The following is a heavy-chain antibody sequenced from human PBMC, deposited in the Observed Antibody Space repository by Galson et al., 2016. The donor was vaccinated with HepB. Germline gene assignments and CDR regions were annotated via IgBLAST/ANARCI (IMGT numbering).Heavy chain of an antibody. CDR2: IIPIFGTA. CDR3: ASPACGDCYLYYFDH. Sequence: SVKVSCKASGGTFSRNAIGWVRQAPGQGLEWMGGIIPIFGTANYAQKFQGRVTITADESTSTVYMEVSSLRSEDTAVYYCASPACGDCYLYYFDHWGQGTLVTGSS. D-gene: IGHD2-21*02. J-gene: IGHJ4*01. CDR1: GGTFSRNA. V-gene: IGHV1-69*13.